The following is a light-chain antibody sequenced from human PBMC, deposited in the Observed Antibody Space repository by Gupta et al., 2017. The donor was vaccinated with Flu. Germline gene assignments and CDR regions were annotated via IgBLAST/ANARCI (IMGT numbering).Light chain of an antibody. CDR3: QQRSNWPSIT. Sequence: ERATLSCRASQSVSSYLAWYQQKPGQAPRLLIYDASNRATGIPARFSGSGSWTDFSLTIISLEPEDFAVYYCQQRSNWPSITFGQGTRLEIK. CDR2: DAS. CDR1: QSVSSY. V-gene: IGKV3-11*01. J-gene: IGKJ5*01.